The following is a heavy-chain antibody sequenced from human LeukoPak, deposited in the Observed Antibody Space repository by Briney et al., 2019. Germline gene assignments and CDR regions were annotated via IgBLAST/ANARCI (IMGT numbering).Heavy chain of an antibody. J-gene: IGHJ4*02. V-gene: IGHV3-48*01. CDR2: ISSSSSIT. CDR3: ASETGHTYDY. Sequence: GGSLRLSCAASGFTFSSYSMNWVRQAPGKGLEWVSYISSSSSITYYADSVKGRFTIPRDNVKNSLYLQMNSLRAEDTAVYYCASETGHTYDYWGQGTLVTVSS. D-gene: IGHD1-14*01. CDR1: GFTFSSYS.